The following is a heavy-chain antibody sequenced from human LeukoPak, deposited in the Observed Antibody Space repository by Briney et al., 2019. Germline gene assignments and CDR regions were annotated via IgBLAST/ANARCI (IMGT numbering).Heavy chain of an antibody. V-gene: IGHV3-23*01. CDR2: ISGSGGST. D-gene: IGHD2-2*01. J-gene: IGHJ4*02. Sequence: GGSLRLSCAASGFTFSSYAMSWVRQAPGKGLEWVSAISGSGGSTYYADSVKGRFTISRDNSKNTLYLQMNSLRAEDTAVYYCATLRGLLHMVVPAAPVDYWGQGTLVTVSS. CDR3: ATLRGLLHMVVPAAPVDY. CDR1: GFTFSSYA.